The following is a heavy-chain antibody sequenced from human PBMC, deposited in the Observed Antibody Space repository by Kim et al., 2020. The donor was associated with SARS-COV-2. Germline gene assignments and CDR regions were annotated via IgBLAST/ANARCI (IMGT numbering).Heavy chain of an antibody. D-gene: IGHD3-22*01. V-gene: IGHV4-34*01. CDR2: INHSGST. J-gene: IGHJ4*02. CDR3: ARFSPHLNYYDSY. CDR1: GGSFSGYY. Sequence: SETLSLTCAVYGGSFSGYYWSWIRQPPGKGLEWIGEINHSGSTNYNPSLKSRVTISVDTSKNQFSLKLSSVTAADTAVYYCARFSPHLNYYDSYWGQGTLVTVSS.